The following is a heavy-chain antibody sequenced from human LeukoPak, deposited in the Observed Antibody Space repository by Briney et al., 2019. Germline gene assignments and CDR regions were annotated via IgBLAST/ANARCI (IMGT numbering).Heavy chain of an antibody. D-gene: IGHD6-19*01. V-gene: IGHV3-48*03. Sequence: GGSLRLSCVASGFIFSNYEMNWVRQAPGKGLEWLSYISSSGSTIYYADCVKGRFTISRDNAKKSLYLQMNSLRAEDTAVYFCARSNEITVADSYYYYAMDVWGKGTTVTVSS. J-gene: IGHJ6*04. CDR1: GFIFSNYE. CDR2: ISSSGSTI. CDR3: ARSNEITVADSYYYYAMDV.